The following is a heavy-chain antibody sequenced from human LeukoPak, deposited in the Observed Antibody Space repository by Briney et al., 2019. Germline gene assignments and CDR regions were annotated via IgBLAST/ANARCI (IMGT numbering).Heavy chain of an antibody. CDR3: ARTARISRPATLYCSSSSCRRGAFDI. Sequence: SETLSLTCTVSGYSISSGYYWGWIRQSPGKGLEWIGSIYHSGSTYYNPSLKSRVTISVDTSKNQFSLKLSSVTAADTAVYYCARTARISRPATLYCSSSSCRRGAFDIWGQGTMVTVSS. CDR2: IYHSGST. J-gene: IGHJ3*02. V-gene: IGHV4-38-2*02. CDR1: GYSISSGYY. D-gene: IGHD2-2*01.